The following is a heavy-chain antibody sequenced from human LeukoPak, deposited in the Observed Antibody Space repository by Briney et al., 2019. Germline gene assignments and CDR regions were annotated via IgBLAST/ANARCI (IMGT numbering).Heavy chain of an antibody. CDR3: AKGYTWELQRDFDY. Sequence: GGSLRLSCAASGFTFSSYAMHWVRQAPGKGLEWVAFIRYDGSNKYYADSVKGRFTISRDNSKNTLYLQMNSLRAEDTAVYYCAKGYTWELQRDFDYWGQGTLVTVSS. CDR1: GFTFSSYA. V-gene: IGHV3-30*02. J-gene: IGHJ4*01. CDR2: IRYDGSNK. D-gene: IGHD1-26*01.